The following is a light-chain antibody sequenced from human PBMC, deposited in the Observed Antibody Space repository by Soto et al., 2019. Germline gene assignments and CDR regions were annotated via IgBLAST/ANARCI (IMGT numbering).Light chain of an antibody. CDR2: DAS. J-gene: IGKJ1*01. CDR1: PSVSNNR. CDR3: QRYGGSPQT. Sequence: IVLTQSPGTLSLSPGERATLSCRASPSVSNNRLAWYQQKPGQAPRLLIVDASIRATGIQDRFSGSGYGTYFSVTISTLKPDDFAVYYWQRYGGSPQTFGHTTKVELK. V-gene: IGKV3-20*01.